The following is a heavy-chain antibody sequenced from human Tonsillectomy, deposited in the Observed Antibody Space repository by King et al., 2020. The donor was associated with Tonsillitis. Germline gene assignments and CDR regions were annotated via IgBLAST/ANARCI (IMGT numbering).Heavy chain of an antibody. CDR3: AKEPYGDYVLSHFDN. Sequence: VQLVESGGGLVQPGGSLRLSCAASGFTFNSYAMSWVRQAPGKGLEWVSVISGSGGSTYYADSVKGRFTISRYNSKNTRYLQMKSLRAEDTALYYCAKEPYGDYVLSHFDNWGLGTLVTVSS. CDR2: ISGSGGST. CDR1: GFTFNSYA. D-gene: IGHD4-17*01. J-gene: IGHJ4*02. V-gene: IGHV3-23*04.